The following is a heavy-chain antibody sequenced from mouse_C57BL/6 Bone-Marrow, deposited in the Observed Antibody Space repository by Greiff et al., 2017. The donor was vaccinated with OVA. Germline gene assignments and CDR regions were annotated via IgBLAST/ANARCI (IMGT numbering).Heavy chain of an antibody. CDR3: ASLYDGYYPA. D-gene: IGHD2-3*01. V-gene: IGHV1-81*01. Sequence: QVQLQQSGAELARPGASVKLSCKASGYTFTSYGISWVKQRTGQGLEWIGEIYPRSGNTYYNEKFKGKATLTADKSSSTAYMELSSLTSEDSAVYYCASLYDGYYPAWGQGTLVTVSA. CDR1: GYTFTSYG. CDR2: IYPRSGNT. J-gene: IGHJ3*01.